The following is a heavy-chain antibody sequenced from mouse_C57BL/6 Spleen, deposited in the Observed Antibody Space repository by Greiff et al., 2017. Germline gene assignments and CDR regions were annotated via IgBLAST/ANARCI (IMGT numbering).Heavy chain of an antibody. CDR1: GYTFTSYW. J-gene: IGHJ4*01. Sequence: VQLQQSGPELAKPGASVKLSCKASGYTFTSYWMNWVKQRPGKGLEWIGYINPSSGYTKYNQKFKDKATLTADTSSSTAYMQLSSLTYEDSAVYYCARKSSVDAMDYWGQGTSVTVSS. CDR2: INPSSGYT. V-gene: IGHV1-7*01. CDR3: ARKSSVDAMDY.